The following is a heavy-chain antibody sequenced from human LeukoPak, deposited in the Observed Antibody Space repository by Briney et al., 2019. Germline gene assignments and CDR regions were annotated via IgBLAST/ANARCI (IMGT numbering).Heavy chain of an antibody. CDR2: IYYSGNT. CDR3: ARGPGATRYFDY. D-gene: IGHD1-26*01. Sequence: SETLSLTCTVSGVSISSSNSYWGWIRQPPGKGLEWIGSIYYSGNTYYNPSLKSRVTISVDTSKNQFSLKLSSVTAADTAVYYCARGPGATRYFDYWGQGTLVTVSS. J-gene: IGHJ4*02. V-gene: IGHV4-39*07. CDR1: GVSISSSNSY.